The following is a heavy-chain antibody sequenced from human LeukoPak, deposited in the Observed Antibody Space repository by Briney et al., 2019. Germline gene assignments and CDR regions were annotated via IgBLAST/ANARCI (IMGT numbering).Heavy chain of an antibody. CDR3: AKDPGAFPYFFDS. CDR1: GFTFSSYA. D-gene: IGHD4/OR15-4a*01. V-gene: IGHV3-23*01. CDR2: ISGSGGST. Sequence: GGSLRFSCAASGFTFSSYAMSWVRQAPGKGLEWVSAISGSGGSTYYADSVKGRFTISRDNSKNTLYLQMSSLRAEDTAVYYCAKDPGAFPYFFDSWGQGTLVTVSS. J-gene: IGHJ4*02.